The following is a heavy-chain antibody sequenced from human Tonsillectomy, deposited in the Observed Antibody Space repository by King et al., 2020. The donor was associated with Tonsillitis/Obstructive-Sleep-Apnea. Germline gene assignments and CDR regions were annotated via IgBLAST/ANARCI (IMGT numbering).Heavy chain of an antibody. J-gene: IGHJ3*02. Sequence: VQLVESGGGLVQPGGSLRLSCAASGFAFSNYWMHWVRQAPGKGLVWVSRIQSDGSATNYADSVKGRFTISRDNTKNTVYLQMNGLRAEDTAVYYCTRDLVNGVPDAFDIWGQGTMVTVSS. V-gene: IGHV3-74*01. CDR1: GFAFSNYW. CDR3: TRDLVNGVPDAFDI. CDR2: IQSDGSAT. D-gene: IGHD2-8*01.